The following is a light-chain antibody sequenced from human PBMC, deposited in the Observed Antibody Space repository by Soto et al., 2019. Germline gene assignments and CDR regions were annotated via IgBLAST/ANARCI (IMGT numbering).Light chain of an antibody. J-gene: IGLJ1*01. Sequence: QSVMTQPPSVSRAPGHRFTISFTGSISDIGAGYYVHWYKQLPGTAPKLLIYGNSNRPSGVPDRLSGYKSGTSASLAITGLQAEDEADYYCQSYDSSLSGPYVFGTGTKVTVL. CDR2: GNS. CDR3: QSYDSSLSGPYV. V-gene: IGLV1-40*01. CDR1: ISDIGAGYY.